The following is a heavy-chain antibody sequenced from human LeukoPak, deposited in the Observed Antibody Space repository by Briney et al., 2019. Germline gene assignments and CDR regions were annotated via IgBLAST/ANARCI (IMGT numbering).Heavy chain of an antibody. CDR1: GYTFTSYY. CDR3: ARARDMVRGLILTGGFDY. J-gene: IGHJ4*02. V-gene: IGHV1-46*01. Sequence: GASVKVSCKASGYTFTSYYMHWVRQAPGQGLEWMGIISPSGGSTSYAQKFQGRVTMTRDTSTSTVYMELSSLRSEDTAVYYCARARDMVRGLILTGGFDYWGQGTLVTVSS. CDR2: ISPSGGST. D-gene: IGHD3-10*01.